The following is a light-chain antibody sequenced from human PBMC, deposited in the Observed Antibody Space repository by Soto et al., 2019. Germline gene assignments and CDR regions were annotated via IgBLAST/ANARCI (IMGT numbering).Light chain of an antibody. V-gene: IGKV3-15*01. CDR2: GAS. CDR1: QSVSSN. Sequence: EIVMTQSPATLSVSPGERATLSCRASQSVSSNLAWYQQKPGQAPRLLIYGASTRATGISARFSGSGSGTEFTLTISSLQSEEFAVYYCQQYNYWPWTFGQGTKVDI. CDR3: QQYNYWPWT. J-gene: IGKJ1*01.